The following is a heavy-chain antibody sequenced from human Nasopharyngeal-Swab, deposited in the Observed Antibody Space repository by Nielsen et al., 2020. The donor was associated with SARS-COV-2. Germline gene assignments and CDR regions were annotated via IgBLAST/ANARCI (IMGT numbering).Heavy chain of an antibody. Sequence: SGFTFSNYAMHWVRQAPGKELEWMAVISYDGNYKYYADSVKGRFTISRDNSKNTVFLQMNSPRAEDTAVYYCAKEDLSGYDSTSYYGMDVWGQGTTVTVSS. CDR3: AKEDLSGYDSTSYYGMDV. D-gene: IGHD5-12*01. CDR1: GFTFSNYA. J-gene: IGHJ6*02. CDR2: ISYDGNYK. V-gene: IGHV3-30*18.